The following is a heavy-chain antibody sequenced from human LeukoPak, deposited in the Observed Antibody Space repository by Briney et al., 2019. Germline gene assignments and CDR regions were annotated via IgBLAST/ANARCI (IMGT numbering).Heavy chain of an antibody. CDR1: GFTFSSYS. CDR2: ISSSSSYI. D-gene: IGHD4-17*01. CDR3: ARDDYGDYFPGY. J-gene: IGHJ4*02. Sequence: GGSLRLSCAASGFTFSSYSMNWVRQAPGKGLEWVSSISSSSSYIYYADSVKGRFTISRDNAKNSLYLQMNSLRAEDTAVYYCARDDYGDYFPGYWGQGTLVTVSS. V-gene: IGHV3-21*01.